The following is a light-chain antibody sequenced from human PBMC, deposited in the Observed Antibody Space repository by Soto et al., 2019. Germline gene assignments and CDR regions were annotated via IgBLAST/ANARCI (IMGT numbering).Light chain of an antibody. CDR3: QQRTNWWT. CDR2: GAS. CDR1: QSVGIF. V-gene: IGKV3-11*01. J-gene: IGKJ1*01. Sequence: EVVLTQSPATLSLSPGERATLSCRVSQSVGIFLAWYQQKPGQAPRLLIYGASTRATGIPARFSGSGSGTDFTLTITSLEPEDFAVYYCQQRTNWWTFGQGTKVEMK.